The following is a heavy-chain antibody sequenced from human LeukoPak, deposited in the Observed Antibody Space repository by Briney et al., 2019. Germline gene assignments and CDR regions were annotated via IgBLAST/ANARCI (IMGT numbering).Heavy chain of an antibody. J-gene: IGHJ4*02. CDR2: ISGKNGNT. CDR3: ARGGGYLDY. D-gene: IGHD4-23*01. Sequence: ASVKVSCKASGYTLTAYGISWVRQAPGQGLEWMGWISGKNGNTNCAQKLQGRVTMTTDTSTTIAYMELRSLRSDDTAVYYCARGGGYLDYWGQGTLVTVSS. CDR1: GYTLTAYG. V-gene: IGHV1-18*01.